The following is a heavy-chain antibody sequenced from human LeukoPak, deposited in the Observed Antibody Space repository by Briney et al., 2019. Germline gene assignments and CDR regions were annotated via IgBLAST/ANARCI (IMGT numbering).Heavy chain of an antibody. V-gene: IGHV4-34*01. D-gene: IGHD5/OR15-5a*01. CDR3: ARGGWVYGIRQNPGYYYGMDV. Sequence: PSETLSLTCAVYGGSFSGYYWSWIRQPPGKGLEWIGEINHSGSTNYNPSLKSRVTISVDTSKNQFSLKLSSVTAADTAVYYCARGGWVYGIRQNPGYYYGMDVWGQGTTVTVSS. J-gene: IGHJ6*02. CDR2: INHSGST. CDR1: GGSFSGYY.